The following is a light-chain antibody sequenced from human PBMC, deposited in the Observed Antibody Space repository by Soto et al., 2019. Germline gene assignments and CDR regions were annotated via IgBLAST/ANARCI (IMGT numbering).Light chain of an antibody. CDR1: SSDVGPYNY. Sequence: QSALTQPASVSGSPGQSITISCTGTSSDVGPYNYVSWYQHHPGKAPKLLIYEVTKRPSGVSNRFSGSKSGNTASLTISGLQAEDEADYYCSSHTTSSTLVFGGGTKVTVL. V-gene: IGLV2-14*01. CDR3: SSHTTSSTLV. J-gene: IGLJ3*02. CDR2: EVT.